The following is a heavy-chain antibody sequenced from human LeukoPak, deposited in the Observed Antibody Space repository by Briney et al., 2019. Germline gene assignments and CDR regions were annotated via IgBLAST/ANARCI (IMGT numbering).Heavy chain of an antibody. CDR3: ARDSYYYGSENWFDP. V-gene: IGHV1-2*02. D-gene: IGHD3-10*01. CDR1: GYTFTGYY. CDR2: INPNSGGT. J-gene: IGHJ5*02. Sequence: GASVKVSCKASGYTFTGYYMHWVRQAPGQGLEWMGWINPNSGGTNYAQKFQGRVTMTRDTSISTAYMELSRLRSDDTAVYYCARDSYYYGSENWFDPWGQGTLVTVSS.